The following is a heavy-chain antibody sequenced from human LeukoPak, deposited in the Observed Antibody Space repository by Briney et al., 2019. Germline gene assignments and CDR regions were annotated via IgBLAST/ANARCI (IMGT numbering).Heavy chain of an antibody. D-gene: IGHD3-22*01. CDR1: GDSVSRSDSY. CDR3: ARRRYYDGSGYLE. CDR2: IYYSGRT. J-gene: IGHJ1*01. V-gene: IGHV4-39*01. Sequence: SETLSLTCSVSGDSVSRSDSYWDWIRQSPGKGLEWIGTIYYSGRTCYSPSLKSRVTMSVDPSNNQFSLNLRSVTAADTAVYYCARRRYYDGSGYLEWGQGTLLSVSS.